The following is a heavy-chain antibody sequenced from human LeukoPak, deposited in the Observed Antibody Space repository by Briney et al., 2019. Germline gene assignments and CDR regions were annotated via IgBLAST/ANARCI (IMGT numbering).Heavy chain of an antibody. D-gene: IGHD4-17*01. CDR1: GGSISSYY. CDR2: IYYSGST. CDR3: ARGSTTVTTHFDY. J-gene: IGHJ4*02. Sequence: PSETLSLTCTVSGGSISSYYWSWIRQPPGKGLEWIGYIYYSGSTNYNPSLKSRVTISVDTSKNQFSLKLSSVTAADTAVYYCARGSTTVTTHFDYWGQGTLVTVSS. V-gene: IGHV4-59*01.